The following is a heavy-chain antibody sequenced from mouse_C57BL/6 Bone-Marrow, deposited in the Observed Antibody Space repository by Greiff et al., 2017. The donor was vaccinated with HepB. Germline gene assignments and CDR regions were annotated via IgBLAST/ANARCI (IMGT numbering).Heavy chain of an antibody. D-gene: IGHD2-14*01. Sequence: EVKLVESGGGLVKPGGSLKLSCAASGFTFSSYAMSWVRQTPEMRPEWVATISDGGSYTYYPDNVKGRFTISRDNAKNNLYLQMSHLKSEDTAMYYCASPSYYREAWFAYWGQGTLVTVSA. V-gene: IGHV5-4*03. CDR3: ASPSYYREAWFAY. CDR2: ISDGGSYT. CDR1: GFTFSSYA. J-gene: IGHJ3*01.